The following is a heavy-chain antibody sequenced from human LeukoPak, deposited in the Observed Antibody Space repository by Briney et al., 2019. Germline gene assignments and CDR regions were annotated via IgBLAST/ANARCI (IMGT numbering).Heavy chain of an antibody. Sequence: PGGSLRLSCAASGFTFSSYSMNWVRQAPGKGLEWVSSISSSSSYIYYADSVKGRFTISRDNAKNSLYLQMNSLRAEDTAVYYCARDPPDIVVVPAASDDAFDIWGQGTMVTVSS. D-gene: IGHD2-2*01. CDR1: GFTFSSYS. CDR3: ARDPPDIVVVPAASDDAFDI. CDR2: ISSSSSYI. J-gene: IGHJ3*02. V-gene: IGHV3-21*01.